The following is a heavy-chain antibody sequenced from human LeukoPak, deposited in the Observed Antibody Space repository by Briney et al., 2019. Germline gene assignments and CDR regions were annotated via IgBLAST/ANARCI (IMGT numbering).Heavy chain of an antibody. CDR2: IYYSGST. CDR3: ARLWGEPYYDILTPAANDAFDI. CDR1: GGSINSHSYY. Sequence: SETLSLTCTVSGGSINSHSYYWGWIRQPPGKGLEWIGYIYYSGSTNYNPSLKSRVTISVDTSKNQFSLKLSSVTAADTAVYYCARLWGEPYYDILTPAANDAFDIWGQGTMVTVSS. D-gene: IGHD3-9*01. V-gene: IGHV4-61*05. J-gene: IGHJ3*02.